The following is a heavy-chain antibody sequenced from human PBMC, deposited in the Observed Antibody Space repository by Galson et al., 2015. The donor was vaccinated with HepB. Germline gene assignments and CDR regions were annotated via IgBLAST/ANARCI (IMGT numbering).Heavy chain of an antibody. Sequence: SLRLSCAASGFSFSSNALSWVRQAPGKGLEWVSAISASADNTYYADSVQGRFTISRDNAKNSLYLQMNSLRAEDTAVYYCAKESLALGSGSYDYWGQGTLVTVSS. V-gene: IGHV3-23*01. CDR2: ISASADNT. CDR1: GFSFSSNA. CDR3: AKESLALGSGSYDY. D-gene: IGHD3-10*01. J-gene: IGHJ4*02.